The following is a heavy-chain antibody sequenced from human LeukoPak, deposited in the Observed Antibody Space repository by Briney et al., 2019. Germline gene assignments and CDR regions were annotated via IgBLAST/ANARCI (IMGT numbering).Heavy chain of an antibody. CDR3: ARPMYYYDSSGYPYYFDY. CDR1: GYTFTTYA. V-gene: IGHV7-4-1*02. D-gene: IGHD3-22*01. Sequence: ASVKVSCKASGYTFTTYAMNWVRQAPGQGLEWMGWINTNTGNPTYAQGFTGRFVFSLDTSVSTAYLQISSLKAEDTAVYYCARPMYYYDSSGYPYYFDYWGQGTLVTVSS. J-gene: IGHJ4*02. CDR2: INTNTGNP.